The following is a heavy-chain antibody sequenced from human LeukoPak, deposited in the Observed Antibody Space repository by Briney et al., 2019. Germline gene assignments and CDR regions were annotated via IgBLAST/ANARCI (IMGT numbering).Heavy chain of an antibody. J-gene: IGHJ4*02. Sequence: PSEILSLTCTVSGGSISSYYWSWIRQPPGKGLEWIGYIYYSGSTNYNPSLKSRVTISVDTSKNQFSLKLSSVTAADTAVYYCARVRVTIFGVVAFDYWGQGTLVTVSS. CDR1: GGSISSYY. V-gene: IGHV4-59*01. D-gene: IGHD3-3*01. CDR3: ARVRVTIFGVVAFDY. CDR2: IYYSGST.